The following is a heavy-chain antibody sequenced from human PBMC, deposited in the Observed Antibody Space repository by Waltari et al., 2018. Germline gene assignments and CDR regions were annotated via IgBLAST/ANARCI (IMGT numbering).Heavy chain of an antibody. CDR3: STWLRAHFDY. CDR2: ISDPATGNT. D-gene: IGHD5-12*01. J-gene: IGHJ4*02. V-gene: IGHV3-23*01. CDR1: GFTFSSYT. Sequence: EVQLLDSGGALVQPGGSLRLSCASSGFTFSSYTLIGVRQAPGKGLEWVSTISDPATGNTHYADSVKGRFTISRDDSRNTVYLQMNGLIAEDTAVYYCSTWLRAHFDYWGQGTPVTVSS.